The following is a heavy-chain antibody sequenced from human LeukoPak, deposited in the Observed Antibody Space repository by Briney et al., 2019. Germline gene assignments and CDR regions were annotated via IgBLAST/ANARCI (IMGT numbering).Heavy chain of an antibody. CDR2: IKPSDGTT. CDR1: GFTFTNYF. J-gene: IGHJ4*02. CDR3: ARAVDQDFDY. Sequence: ASMKVSCQASGFTFTNYFMHWVRPAPGQGLEWVGMIKPSDGTTRYAQRFQDRVTMISDTSTTTLYMDLSSLRAEDTAVYYCARAVDQDFDYWGQGTLVTVSS. V-gene: IGHV1-46*01. D-gene: IGHD5-12*01.